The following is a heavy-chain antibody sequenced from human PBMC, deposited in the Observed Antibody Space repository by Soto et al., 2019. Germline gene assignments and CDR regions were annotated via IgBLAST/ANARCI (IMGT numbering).Heavy chain of an antibody. CDR1: GGSVSSGSYY. D-gene: IGHD3-16*01. CDR2: IYFNGNT. J-gene: IGHJ4*02. V-gene: IGHV4-61*01. CDR3: ASVTFGGIVLAH. Sequence: PSETLSLTCTVSGGSVSSGSYYWTWIRQPPGKGLEWTGYIYFNGNTKYNPSLEGRLTISIDTSKKEFSLKLTSVTAADAAVYYCASVTFGGIVLAHWGQGTLVTVSS.